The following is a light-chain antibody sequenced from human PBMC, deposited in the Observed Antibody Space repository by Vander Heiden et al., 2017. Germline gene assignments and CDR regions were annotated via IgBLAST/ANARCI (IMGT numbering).Light chain of an antibody. CDR3: QQYNNWPPYT. CDR2: GAS. J-gene: IGKJ2*01. CDR1: QSVSSN. Sequence: EIVMTQSPATLSVSLGERATLSCRASQSVSSNVAWYQQKPGQAPRLLIYGASIKATGIPARFSGSGSGTEFTLTISSLQSEDFAVYCCQQYNNWPPYTFGQGTKLEIK. V-gene: IGKV3D-15*01.